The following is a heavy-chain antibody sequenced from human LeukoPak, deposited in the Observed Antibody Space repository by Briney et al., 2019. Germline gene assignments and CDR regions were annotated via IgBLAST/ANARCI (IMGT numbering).Heavy chain of an antibody. D-gene: IGHD1-26*01. V-gene: IGHV3-48*01. CDR3: AKDRRAGGYSKLFLLDY. J-gene: IGHJ4*02. CDR1: GFTFSSYS. CDR2: ISSSSSTI. Sequence: GGSLRLSCAASGFTFSSYSMNWVRQAPGKGLEWVSYISSSSSTIYYADSVKGRFTSSRDNAKNSLYLQMNSLRAEDTAVYYCAKDRRAGGYSKLFLLDYWGQGTLVTVSS.